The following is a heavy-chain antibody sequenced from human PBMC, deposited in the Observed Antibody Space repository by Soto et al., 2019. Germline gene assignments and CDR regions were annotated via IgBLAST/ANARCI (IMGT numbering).Heavy chain of an antibody. Sequence: QVQLVESGGGVVQPGRSLRLYCAASGFTFSSYGMHWVRQAPGKGLEWVAVIWYDGSNKYYADSVKGRFTISRDNSKNTLYLQMNSLRAEDTAVYYCARDEEGLDYWGQGTLVTVSS. J-gene: IGHJ4*02. CDR3: ARDEEGLDY. CDR1: GFTFSSYG. V-gene: IGHV3-33*01. CDR2: IWYDGSNK.